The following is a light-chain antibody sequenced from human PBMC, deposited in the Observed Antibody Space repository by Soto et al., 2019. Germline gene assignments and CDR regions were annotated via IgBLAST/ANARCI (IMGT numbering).Light chain of an antibody. Sequence: DIQMTQSPSSLSASVGDRVNITCRTSQGISSDLGWYQQKPGKAPKRLIYTASTLQSGVPSRFSGSGSGTEFILTIRGLQPEDFATYYFLQDNKYPLTFGPGTKSGYQ. V-gene: IGKV1-17*01. CDR1: QGISSD. CDR3: LQDNKYPLT. J-gene: IGKJ3*01. CDR2: TAS.